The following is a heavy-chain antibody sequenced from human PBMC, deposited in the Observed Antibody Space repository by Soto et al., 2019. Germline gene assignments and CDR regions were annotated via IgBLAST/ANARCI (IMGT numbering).Heavy chain of an antibody. Sequence: EVQLVESGGDLVQPGGALRLSWVASGFNFNTYWMSWVRQAPGKGLEWVANIKEDGSDKYYVDSVKGRFTISRDNAKNLLYLQMNSLGAGDTAMYYCARFTRGSSGDYWGQGTLVTVSS. CDR2: IKEDGSDK. V-gene: IGHV3-7*01. D-gene: IGHD6-25*01. CDR3: ARFTRGSSGDY. CDR1: GFNFNTYW. J-gene: IGHJ4*02.